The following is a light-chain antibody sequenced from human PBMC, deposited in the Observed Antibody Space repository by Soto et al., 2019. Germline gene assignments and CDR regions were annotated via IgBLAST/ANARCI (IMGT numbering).Light chain of an antibody. CDR3: QQYGSSPLIT. V-gene: IGKV3-20*01. Sequence: EIVLTQSPGTLSLSPGERATLSCRASQSVSSYLAWYQQKPGQGPRLLIYDASNRATGVSARFSGSGSGTDFTLTISRLEPEDFAVYYCQQYGSSPLITFGQGTRLE. J-gene: IGKJ5*01. CDR1: QSVSSY. CDR2: DAS.